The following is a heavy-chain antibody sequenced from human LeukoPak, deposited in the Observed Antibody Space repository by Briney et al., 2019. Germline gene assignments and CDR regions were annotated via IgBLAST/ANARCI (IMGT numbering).Heavy chain of an antibody. Sequence: GGSLRLSCAASGFTFSSYSMNWVRQAPGKGLEWVSAISGSGGSTYYADSVKGRFTISRDNSKNTLYLQMNSLRAEDTAVYYCAKISPGGNGFLWGQGPLVTVSS. D-gene: IGHD2-2*03. J-gene: IGHJ4*02. CDR3: AKISPGGNGFL. CDR1: GFTFSSYS. CDR2: ISGSGGST. V-gene: IGHV3-23*01.